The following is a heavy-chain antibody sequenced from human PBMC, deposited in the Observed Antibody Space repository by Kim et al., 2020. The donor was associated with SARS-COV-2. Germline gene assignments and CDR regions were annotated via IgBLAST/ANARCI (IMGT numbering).Heavy chain of an antibody. Sequence: ASVKVSCKASGYTFTSYGISWVRQAPGQGLEWMGWISAYNGNTNYAQKLQGRVTMTTDTSTSTAYMELRSLRSDDTAVYYCASFGLLWFGVGSLDYWGQGTLVTVSS. CDR1: GYTFTSYG. J-gene: IGHJ4*02. D-gene: IGHD3-10*01. CDR3: ASFGLLWFGVGSLDY. V-gene: IGHV1-18*01. CDR2: ISAYNGNT.